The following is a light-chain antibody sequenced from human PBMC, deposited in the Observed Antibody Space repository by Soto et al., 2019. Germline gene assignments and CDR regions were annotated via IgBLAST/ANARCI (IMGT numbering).Light chain of an antibody. CDR2: AAS. Sequence: DIQMTQSPSSLSASVGDRVSVTCRASQSISTFLNWYQQRPGEAPKLLIYAASSLQSGVPSRFSGSGSGADFTLTIGSLQPEDVATYYCQQSYTTPRTFGQGTKVEVK. J-gene: IGKJ1*01. V-gene: IGKV1-39*01. CDR3: QQSYTTPRT. CDR1: QSISTF.